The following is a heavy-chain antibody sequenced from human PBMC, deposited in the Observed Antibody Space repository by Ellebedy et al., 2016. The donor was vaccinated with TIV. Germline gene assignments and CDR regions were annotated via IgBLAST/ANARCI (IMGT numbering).Heavy chain of an antibody. CDR3: VTTPNPFDS. J-gene: IGHJ4*02. CDR2: IKQDGSEK. Sequence: PGGSLRLSFAASESTFRSYWMSWVRQAPGKGLEWVANIKQDGSEKHYVDSVKGRFTISRDNAKNSLYLHMNSLRVEDTAVYYCVTTPNPFDSWGQGTLVTVSS. V-gene: IGHV3-7*01. CDR1: ESTFRSYW. D-gene: IGHD2-15*01.